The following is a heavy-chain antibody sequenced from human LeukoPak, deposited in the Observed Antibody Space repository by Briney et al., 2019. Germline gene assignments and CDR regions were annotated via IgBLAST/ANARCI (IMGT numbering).Heavy chain of an antibody. J-gene: IGHJ3*02. Sequence: PGGSLRLSCAASGFTFNIYWMSWVRQAPGKGLEWVANIKEDGSEKYYEDSVKGRFPISRDNAQKSLYLQMNSLRAEDTAVFYCARVSVIWNAFDIWGQGTMVTVSS. D-gene: IGHD3-16*02. CDR2: IKEDGSEK. CDR1: GFTFNIYW. CDR3: ARVSVIWNAFDI. V-gene: IGHV3-7*05.